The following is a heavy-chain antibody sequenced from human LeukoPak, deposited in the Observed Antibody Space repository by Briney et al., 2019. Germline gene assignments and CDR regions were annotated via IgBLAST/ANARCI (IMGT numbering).Heavy chain of an antibody. CDR3: ARRYSSGWYEGAFDY. Sequence: PGGSLRLSCAASGFTFSSYGMHWVRQAPGKGLELVAVIWYDGSNKYYADSVKGRFTISRDNSKNTLYLQMNSLRAEDTAVYYCARRYSSGWYEGAFDYWGQGTLVTVSS. D-gene: IGHD6-19*01. J-gene: IGHJ4*02. CDR1: GFTFSSYG. V-gene: IGHV3-33*01. CDR2: IWYDGSNK.